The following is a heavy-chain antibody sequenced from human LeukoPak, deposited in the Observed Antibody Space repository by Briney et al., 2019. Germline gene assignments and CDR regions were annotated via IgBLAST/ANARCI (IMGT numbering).Heavy chain of an antibody. CDR3: ARAGGSYGSGSYFKG. CDR1: GFTFSSYS. J-gene: IGHJ4*02. V-gene: IGHV3-21*01. D-gene: IGHD3-10*01. Sequence: GGSLRLSCAASGFTFSSYSMNWVRQAPGKGLEWVSSISSSRSYIYYADSVKGRFTISRDNAKNSLYLQMNSLRAEDTAVYYCARAGGSYGSGSYFKGWGQGTLVTVSS. CDR2: ISSSRSYI.